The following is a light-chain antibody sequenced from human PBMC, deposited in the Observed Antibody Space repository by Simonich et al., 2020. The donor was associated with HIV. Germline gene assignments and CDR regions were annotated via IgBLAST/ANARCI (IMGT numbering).Light chain of an antibody. CDR3: QQYGSSRT. CDR2: GAS. J-gene: IGKJ1*01. CDR1: QSVSSN. Sequence: EIVMTQSPATLSVSPGERATLSCRASQSVSSNLAWYQQKPGQAPRLLNYGASTRATGIPARCSGSGAGTEFTLTINSMQSEDIAIFHCQQYGSSRTFGQGTKVEIK. V-gene: IGKV3-15*01.